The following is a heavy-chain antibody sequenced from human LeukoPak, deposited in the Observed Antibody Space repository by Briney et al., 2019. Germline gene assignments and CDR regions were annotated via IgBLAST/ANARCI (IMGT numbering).Heavy chain of an antibody. V-gene: IGHV4-39*01. D-gene: IGHD3-16*01. CDR1: GGSISSSSYY. Sequence: SETLSLTCTVSGGSISSSSYYWGWIRQPPGKGLEWVASIYYSGSTYYNPSLKSRVTISVDTSKNQFSLKLSSVTAADTAVYYCARSPSRWGAGFDYWGQGTLVTVSS. CDR2: IYYSGST. CDR3: ARSPSRWGAGFDY. J-gene: IGHJ4*02.